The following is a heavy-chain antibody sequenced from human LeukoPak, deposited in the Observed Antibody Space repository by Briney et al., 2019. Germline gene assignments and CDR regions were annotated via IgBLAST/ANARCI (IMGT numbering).Heavy chain of an antibody. CDR3: ARENYYDSSGYYYGGFDY. J-gene: IGHJ4*02. Sequence: GGSLRLSCAASGFTFSSYGMHWVRQAPGKGLEWVAVIWYDGSNKYYADSVKGRFTIFRDNSKNTLYLQMNSLRAEDTAVYYCARENYYDSSGYYYGGFDYWGQGTLVTVSS. V-gene: IGHV3-33*01. D-gene: IGHD3-22*01. CDR1: GFTFSSYG. CDR2: IWYDGSNK.